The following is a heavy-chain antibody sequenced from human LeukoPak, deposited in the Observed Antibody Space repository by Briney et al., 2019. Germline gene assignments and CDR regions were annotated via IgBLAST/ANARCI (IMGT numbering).Heavy chain of an antibody. CDR2: ISNSGST. CDR1: GGYVNRGTFF. CDR3: ARREPPGSYDAFDI. Sequence: SETLSLTCAVSGGYVNRGTFFWTWIRKPPGKGLEWIGYISNSGSTNYHPSLKSRVTISVDTSKNQFSLKLSSVTAADTAVYYCARREPPGSYDAFDIWGQGTMVTVSS. D-gene: IGHD1-26*01. V-gene: IGHV4-61*01. J-gene: IGHJ3*02.